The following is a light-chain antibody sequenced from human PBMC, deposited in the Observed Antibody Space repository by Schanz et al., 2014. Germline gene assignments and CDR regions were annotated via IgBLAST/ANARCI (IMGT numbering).Light chain of an antibody. V-gene: IGLV1-40*01. CDR2: DNN. CDR3: QSYDSSLSGSNWV. Sequence: QSALTQPPSVSGAPGQRVTISCSGSSSNIGAGYDVHWYQQLPGTAPKLLIYDNNSRPSGVPDRFSGSKSGTSASLAITGLQAEDEADYYCQSYDSSLSGSNWVFGGGTKLTVL. J-gene: IGLJ3*02. CDR1: SSNIGAGYD.